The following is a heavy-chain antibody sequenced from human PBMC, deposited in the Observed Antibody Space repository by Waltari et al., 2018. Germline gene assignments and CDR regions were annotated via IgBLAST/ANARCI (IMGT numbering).Heavy chain of an antibody. J-gene: IGHJ6*02. Sequence: QVQLVESGGGVVQPGRSLRLSCAASGFTFSSHGMHWVRQAPGKGLEWVAVISYDGSNKYNADSVKGRFNISRDNSKNTLYLQMSSLRAEDTAVYVCAKDRGDASGHYYYYGMDVWGQGTTVTVSS. V-gene: IGHV3-30*18. D-gene: IGHD3-16*01. CDR1: GFTFSSHG. CDR2: ISYDGSNK. CDR3: AKDRGDASGHYYYYGMDV.